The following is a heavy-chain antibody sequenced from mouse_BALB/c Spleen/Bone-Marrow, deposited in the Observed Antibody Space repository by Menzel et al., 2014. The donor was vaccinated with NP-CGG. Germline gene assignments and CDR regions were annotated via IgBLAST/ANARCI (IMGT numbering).Heavy chain of an antibody. V-gene: IGHV1-7*01. CDR1: GYTFTSYW. CDR3: ARQITTVDYAMDY. D-gene: IGHD1-1*01. CDR2: INPSTGYT. Sequence: VKLQESGAELAKPGASVKMSYKASGYTFTSYWMHWVKQRPGQGLEWIGYINPSTGYTEYNQKFKDKATLTADKSSSTAYMQLSSLTSEDSAVYYCARQITTVDYAMDYWGQGTSVTVSS. J-gene: IGHJ4*01.